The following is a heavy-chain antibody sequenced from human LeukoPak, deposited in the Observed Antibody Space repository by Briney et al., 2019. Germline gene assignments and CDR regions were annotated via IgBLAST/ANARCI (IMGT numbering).Heavy chain of an antibody. CDR3: ARHPNYYGSG. CDR1: GGSISSGGYY. V-gene: IGHV4-31*09. D-gene: IGHD3-10*01. CDR2: IYYSGST. J-gene: IGHJ4*02. Sequence: PSETLSLTCTVSGGSISSGGYYWSWIRQHPGKGLEWIGYIYYSGSTYYNPSLKSRVSISVDESKNQFSLNLTSVTAADTAVYFCARHPNYYGSGWGQGIQVTVSS.